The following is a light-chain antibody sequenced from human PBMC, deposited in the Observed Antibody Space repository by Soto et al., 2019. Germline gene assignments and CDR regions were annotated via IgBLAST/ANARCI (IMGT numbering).Light chain of an antibody. V-gene: IGKV1-17*01. CDR3: LQHNSYPLT. Sequence: DIQMTQSPSSLSASVGDRVIITCRASQGIRSDLGWDQQKPGKAPKRLIYAVSSLQSGVPSRFSGSGSGTEFTLTISSLQPEDFATYYCLQHNSYPLTFGGGTKVEIK. CDR1: QGIRSD. J-gene: IGKJ4*01. CDR2: AVS.